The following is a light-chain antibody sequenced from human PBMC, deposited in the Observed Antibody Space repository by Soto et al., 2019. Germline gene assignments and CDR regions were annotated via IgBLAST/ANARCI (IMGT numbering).Light chain of an antibody. J-gene: IGKJ4*01. Sequence: DIQLTQSPSSLSASVGDRVTITCRASQYISSYLTWYQQKPGKAPKVLIYAASTLQSGVPSRFSGSGSGTDFTLTISNLQPEDFATYYCQQSYSNVALTFGGGTKVEIK. CDR3: QQSYSNVALT. CDR1: QYISSY. V-gene: IGKV1-39*01. CDR2: AAS.